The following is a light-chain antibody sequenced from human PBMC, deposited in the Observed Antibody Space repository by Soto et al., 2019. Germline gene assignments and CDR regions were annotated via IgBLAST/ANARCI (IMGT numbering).Light chain of an antibody. CDR2: GAS. J-gene: IGKJ4*01. Sequence: EIVLTQSPGTLSLSPGERATLSCRASQSVSSSYLAWYQQKPGQAPRLLIYGASSRATGISDRFSGSGSGTDFTLTISRLEPEDFAVYYCHQYASSPLTFGGGTNVEIK. V-gene: IGKV3-20*01. CDR1: QSVSSSY. CDR3: HQYASSPLT.